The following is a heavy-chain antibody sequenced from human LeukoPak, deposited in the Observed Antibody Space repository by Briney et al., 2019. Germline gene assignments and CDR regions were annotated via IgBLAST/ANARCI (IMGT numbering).Heavy chain of an antibody. CDR1: GGSIISSSYY. Sequence: SETLSLTCTVSGGSIISSSYYSGWIRHPPGNGPEWIGSIYYSGSTYYNPSLKSRVTISVDTSKIQFSLKLSSVTAADTAVYYCARDLLYYYDSSGYYDRYYYYYMDVWGKGTTVTVSS. J-gene: IGHJ6*03. CDR3: ARDLLYYYDSSGYYDRYYYYYMDV. D-gene: IGHD3-22*01. CDR2: IYYSGST. V-gene: IGHV4-39*07.